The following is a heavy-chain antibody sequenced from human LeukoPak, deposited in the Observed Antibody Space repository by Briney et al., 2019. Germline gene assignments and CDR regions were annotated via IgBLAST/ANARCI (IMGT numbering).Heavy chain of an antibody. V-gene: IGHV1-24*01. Sequence: ASVKVSCKVSGYTLTELSMHWVRQAPGKGLEWMGGFDPEDGETIYAQKFQGRVTMTEDTSTDTAYMELSSLRSEDTAVYYCASRYQVEMATTRNDYYYYYYMDVWGKGTTVTVSS. CDR1: GYTLTELS. J-gene: IGHJ6*03. CDR2: FDPEDGET. CDR3: ASRYQVEMATTRNDYYYYYYMDV. D-gene: IGHD5-24*01.